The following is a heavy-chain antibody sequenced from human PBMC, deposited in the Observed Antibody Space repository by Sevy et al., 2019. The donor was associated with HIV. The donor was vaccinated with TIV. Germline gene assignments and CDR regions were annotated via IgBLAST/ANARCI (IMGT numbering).Heavy chain of an antibody. Sequence: GGSLRLSCAASGFTFSSYSMNWVRQAPGKGLEWVSSISSSSSYIYYADSVKGRFTISRDNAKNSLYLQMSSLRAEDTAVYYCARYPRGITDIYYGMDVWGQGTTVTVSS. CDR2: ISSSSSYI. CDR1: GFTFSSYS. D-gene: IGHD3-16*01. V-gene: IGHV3-21*01. J-gene: IGHJ6*02. CDR3: ARYPRGITDIYYGMDV.